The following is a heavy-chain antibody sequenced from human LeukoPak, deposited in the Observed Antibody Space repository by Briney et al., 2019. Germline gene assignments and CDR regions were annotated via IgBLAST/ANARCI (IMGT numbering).Heavy chain of an antibody. J-gene: IGHJ6*03. CDR1: RGTFSRYA. CDR2: IIPIFGTA. Sequence: GASVKVSCKASRGTFSRYAISWVRQAPGQGLEWMGGIIPIFGTANYAQKFQGRVTITTDESTSTAYMELSSLRSEDTAVYYCARDTVGQQLTKGYYYYMDVWGKGTTVTVSS. D-gene: IGHD6-13*01. CDR3: ARDTVGQQLTKGYYYYMDV. V-gene: IGHV1-69*05.